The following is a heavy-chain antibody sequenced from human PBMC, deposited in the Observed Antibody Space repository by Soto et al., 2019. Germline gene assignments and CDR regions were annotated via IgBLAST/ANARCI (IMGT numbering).Heavy chain of an antibody. CDR1: GGSIRDSY. CDR3: ARTGGSTNDY. CDR2: IYYSGST. D-gene: IGHD7-27*01. V-gene: IGHV4-59*01. Sequence: PSVTLSLPWVVAGGSIRDSYWTWIRQPPGKGLEWIGYIYYSGSTNYNPSLKSRVTISVDTSKNQFSLKLSSVTAADTAVYYCARTGGSTNDYWGRGTLVTVSS. J-gene: IGHJ4*02.